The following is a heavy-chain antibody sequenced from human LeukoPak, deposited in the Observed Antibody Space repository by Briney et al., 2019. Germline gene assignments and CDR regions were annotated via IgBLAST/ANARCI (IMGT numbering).Heavy chain of an antibody. CDR2: IIPIFGTA. J-gene: IGHJ6*02. D-gene: IGHD2-2*01. CDR3: ARGENIVVAPAATFGYYYYGMDV. V-gene: IGHV1-69*13. Sequence: SVKVSCKASGGTFSSYAISWVRQAPGQGLEWMGGIIPIFGTANYAQKFQGRVTITADESTSTAYMELSSLRSEDTAVYYCARGENIVVAPAATFGYYYYGMDVWGQGTTVTVSS. CDR1: GGTFSSYA.